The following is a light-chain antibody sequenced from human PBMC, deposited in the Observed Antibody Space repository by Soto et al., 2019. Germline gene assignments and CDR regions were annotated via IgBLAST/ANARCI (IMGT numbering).Light chain of an antibody. V-gene: IGKV3-15*01. CDR3: QQYNNWRPYT. CDR1: QNIGSN. CDR2: GAS. Sequence: VITLSPSTLAASPRERVILSCRASQNIGSNLALYQQRPGQAPRLLMYGASTRATETPARFSGSGSATDFTLTISSLQSEEFAVYYCQQYNNWRPYTFGQGTKVDIK. J-gene: IGKJ2*01.